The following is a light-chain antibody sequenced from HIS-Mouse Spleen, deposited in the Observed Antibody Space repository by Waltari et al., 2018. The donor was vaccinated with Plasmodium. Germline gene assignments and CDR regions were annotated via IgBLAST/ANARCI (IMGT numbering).Light chain of an antibody. CDR3: QSADSSGTYV. J-gene: IGLJ1*01. V-gene: IGLV3-25*03. Sequence: SYDLTQPPSVSVSPGQTARTTCSGDALPKQYAYWYQQKPGQAPVLVIYKASGRPAGIPGRFSGSSSGTTVTLTISGVQAEDEADYYCQSADSSGTYVFGTGTKVTVL. CDR1: ALPKQY. CDR2: KAS.